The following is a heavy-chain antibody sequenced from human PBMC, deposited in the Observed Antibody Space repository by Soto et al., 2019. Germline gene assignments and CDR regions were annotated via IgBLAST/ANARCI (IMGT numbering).Heavy chain of an antibody. V-gene: IGHV1-46*03. CDR1: GYTFTSYY. CDR3: ARESQTGPHFDY. Sequence: QVQLVQSGAEVKKPGASVKVSCKASGYTFTSYYMHWVRQAPGQGLEWMGIINPSGGSTSYAQKFQGRVTLTRDTSTSTVYMELSSLRSEDTAVYYCARESQTGPHFDYWGQGTLVTVSS. CDR2: INPSGGST. D-gene: IGHD3-9*01. J-gene: IGHJ4*02.